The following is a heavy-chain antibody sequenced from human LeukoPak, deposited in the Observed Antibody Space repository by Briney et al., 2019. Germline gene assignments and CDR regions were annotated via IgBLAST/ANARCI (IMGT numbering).Heavy chain of an antibody. CDR2: INPSGGST. CDR3: ASADGLGYYDSSGYYGTYYFDY. CDR1: GYTFTSYY. J-gene: IGHJ4*02. Sequence: ASVKVSCKASGYTFTSYYMHWVRQAPGQGLEWMGIINPSGGSTSYAQKFQGRVTMTRDTSTSTAYMELSSLRSEDTAVYYCASADGLGYYDSSGYYGTYYFDYWGQGTLVTVSS. V-gene: IGHV1-46*01. D-gene: IGHD3-22*01.